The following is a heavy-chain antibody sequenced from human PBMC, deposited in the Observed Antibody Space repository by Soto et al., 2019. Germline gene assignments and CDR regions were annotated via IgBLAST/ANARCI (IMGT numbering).Heavy chain of an antibody. J-gene: IGHJ3*02. Sequence: GGSLRLSCAASGFSFSLYAIHWVRQTPGKGLEWVAIISHDGNTKFYADSVKGRFTISRDNSKNTLYLEVNSLRAEDTGLYYCVRGPAHGAFDIWGQGTMVTVSS. V-gene: IGHV3-30-3*01. CDR3: VRGPAHGAFDI. CDR1: GFSFSLYA. CDR2: ISHDGNTK. D-gene: IGHD2-2*01.